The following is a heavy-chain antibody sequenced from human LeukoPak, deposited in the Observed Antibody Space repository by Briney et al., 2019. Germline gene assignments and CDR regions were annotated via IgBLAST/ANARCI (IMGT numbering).Heavy chain of an antibody. J-gene: IGHJ4*02. V-gene: IGHV4-39*02. CDR3: VRDYSNFVQGD. Sequence: SETLSLTCTVSGGSISSSHYYWGWIRQSPGKGLEWIGSIYSGGETHYNPSLNSRVTIFLDTSKNRFSLNLISVTATDTAVYYCVRDYSNFVQGDWGQGTLVTVSS. D-gene: IGHD4-11*01. CDR2: IYSGGET. CDR1: GGSISSSHYY.